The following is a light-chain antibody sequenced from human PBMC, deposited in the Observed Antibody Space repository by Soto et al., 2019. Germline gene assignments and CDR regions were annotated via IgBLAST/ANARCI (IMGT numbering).Light chain of an antibody. CDR2: DAS. CDR3: QKYNSSALT. J-gene: IGKJ4*01. CDR1: QSISSW. V-gene: IGKV1-5*01. Sequence: DIQMTQSPSTLSASVGDRVTITCRASQSISSWLAWYQQKPGKAPKLLIYDASSLESGVPSRFSGSGSWTEFTLTISSLQPDDFAPYYCQKYNSSALTFGGGTKVEIK.